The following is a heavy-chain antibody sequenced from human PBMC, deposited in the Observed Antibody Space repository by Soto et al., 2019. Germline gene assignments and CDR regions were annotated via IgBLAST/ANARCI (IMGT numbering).Heavy chain of an antibody. D-gene: IGHD5-18*01. V-gene: IGHV1-69*12. CDR2: IIPMFGTA. CDR3: AIGIQLWLRRINNGYSG. J-gene: IGHJ4*02. CDR1: GGTFSTYA. Sequence: QVQLVQSGAEVKKPESSVKVSCKAPGGTFSTYAISWVRQAPGQGLEWMGGIIPMFGTANYAQRFQDRVTITADESTNTVYMELSSLRSEDTDVYFCAIGIQLWLRRINNGYSGWGQGTLVTVSS.